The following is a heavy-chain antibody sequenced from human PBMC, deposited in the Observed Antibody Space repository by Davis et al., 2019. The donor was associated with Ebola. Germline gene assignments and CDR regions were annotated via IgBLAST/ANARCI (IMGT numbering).Heavy chain of an antibody. CDR3: ATALWFGEYMAYFDY. V-gene: IGHV1-8*02. CDR1: GYTFTSYG. D-gene: IGHD3-10*01. CDR2: MNPNSGNT. J-gene: IGHJ4*02. Sequence: ASVKVSCKASGYTFTSYGISWVRQATGQGLEWMGWMNPNSGNTGYAQKFQGRVTMTRNTSISTAYMELSSLRSEDTAVYYCATALWFGEYMAYFDYWGQGTLVTVSS.